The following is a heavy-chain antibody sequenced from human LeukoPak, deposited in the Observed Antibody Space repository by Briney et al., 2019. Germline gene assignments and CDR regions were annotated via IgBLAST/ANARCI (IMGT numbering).Heavy chain of an antibody. CDR2: ISSSSSYI. J-gene: IGHJ6*03. D-gene: IGHD2-2*01. CDR1: GFTFSGYS. CDR3: ARIVVPAAYYYYYYMDV. V-gene: IGHV3-21*01. Sequence: GGSLRLSCAASGFTFSGYSMNWVRQAPGKGLEWVSSISSSSSYIYYADSVKGRFTISRDNAKNSLYLQMNSLRAEDTAVYYCARIVVPAAYYYYYYMDVWGKGTTVTVSS.